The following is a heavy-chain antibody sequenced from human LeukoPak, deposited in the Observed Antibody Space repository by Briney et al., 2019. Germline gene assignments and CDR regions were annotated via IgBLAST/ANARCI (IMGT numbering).Heavy chain of an antibody. V-gene: IGHV4-59*01. J-gene: IGHJ4*02. CDR1: GGSISSYY. CDR2: IYYSGST. CDR3: AREGRGWTSRSFDY. Sequence: KPSETLSLTCTVSGGSISSYYWSWIRQPPGKGLEWIGYIYYSGSTNYNPSLKSRVTISVDTSKNQFSLKLSSVTAADTAVYYCAREGRGWTSRSFDYWGQGTLVTVSS. D-gene: IGHD3/OR15-3a*01.